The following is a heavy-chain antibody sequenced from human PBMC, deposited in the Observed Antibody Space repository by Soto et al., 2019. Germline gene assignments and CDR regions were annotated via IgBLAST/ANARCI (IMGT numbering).Heavy chain of an antibody. CDR2: IIPILNIA. D-gene: IGHD6-6*01. CDR3: ARRPHGMDV. J-gene: IGHJ6*02. Sequence: QVHLVQSGAEVKKPGSSVKVSCKASGGTFSNYTINWVRQAPGQGLEWMGRIIPILNIANYAQNFQGRVTITADKSTSTAYMELSSLRSEDTAIYYCARRPHGMDVWCQGTTVTVSS. V-gene: IGHV1-69*02. CDR1: GGTFSNYT.